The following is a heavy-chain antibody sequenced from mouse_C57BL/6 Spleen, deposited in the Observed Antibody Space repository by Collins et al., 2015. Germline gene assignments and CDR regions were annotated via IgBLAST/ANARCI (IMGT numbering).Heavy chain of an antibody. CDR1: GYAFSSSW. J-gene: IGHJ4*01. V-gene: IGHV1-82*01. CDR3: ARWNVYYAMDY. Sequence: QVQLQQSGPELVKPGASVKISCKASGYAFSSSWMNWVKQRPGKGLEWIGRIYPGDGDTNYNGKFKGKATLTADKSSSTAYMQLSSLTSEDSAVYFCARWNVYYAMDYWGQGTSVTVSS. CDR2: IYPGDGDT.